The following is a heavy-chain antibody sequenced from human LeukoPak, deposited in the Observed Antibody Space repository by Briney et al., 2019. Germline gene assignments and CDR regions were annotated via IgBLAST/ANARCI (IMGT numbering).Heavy chain of an antibody. CDR1: GGSISSNSYY. Sequence: SETLSLTCTVSGGSISSNSYYWGWIRQPPGKGLEWIGSIYYSGGTYYNPSLKSRVTISVDTSKNQFSLKLSSVTAADTAVYYCARRGSSSPKNYNWFDPWGQGTLVTVSS. V-gene: IGHV4-39*01. CDR3: ARRGSSSPKNYNWFDP. J-gene: IGHJ5*02. D-gene: IGHD6-6*01. CDR2: IYYSGGT.